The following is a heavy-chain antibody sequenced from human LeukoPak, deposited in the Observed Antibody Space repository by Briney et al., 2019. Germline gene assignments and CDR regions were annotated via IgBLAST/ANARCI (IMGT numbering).Heavy chain of an antibody. D-gene: IGHD5-18*01. CDR2: IYYSGTT. CDR1: GGSISSSPYY. CDR3: AKGAGGFSYFNWFDP. J-gene: IGHJ5*02. V-gene: IGHV4-39*07. Sequence: PSETLSLTCTVSGGSISSSPYYWGWIRQPPGKGLEWIGSIYYSGTTHYNPSLESRVTISVDTSKNQFSLKLASVTAADTAIYYCAKGAGGFSYFNWFDPWGQGTLVTVSS.